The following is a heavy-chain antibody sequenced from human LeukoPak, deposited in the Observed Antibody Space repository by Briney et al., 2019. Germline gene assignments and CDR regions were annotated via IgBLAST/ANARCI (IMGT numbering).Heavy chain of an antibody. CDR3: ARVPRYSYGLNWFDP. D-gene: IGHD5-18*01. CDR1: GGSFSGYY. Sequence: SETLSLTCAVYGGSFSGYYWSWIRQPPGKGLEWIGEINHSGSTNYNPSLKSRVTISVDTSRNQFSLKLSSVPAADTAVYYCARVPRYSYGLNWFDPWGQGTLVTVSS. J-gene: IGHJ5*02. V-gene: IGHV4-34*01. CDR2: INHSGST.